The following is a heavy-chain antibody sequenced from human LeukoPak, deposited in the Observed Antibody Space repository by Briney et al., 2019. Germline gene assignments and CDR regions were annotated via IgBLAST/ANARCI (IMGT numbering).Heavy chain of an antibody. CDR1: GGSFSGYY. CDR2: IYYSGST. CDR3: ARRRGSNIGTFDY. Sequence: SETLSLTCAMYGGSFSGYYWSWIRQPPGKGLEWIGYIYYSGSTNYNPSLKSRVTISVDTSKNQFSLKLNSVTAADTAVYYCARRRGSNIGTFDYWGQGTLVTVSS. J-gene: IGHJ4*02. D-gene: IGHD1-26*01. V-gene: IGHV4-59*08.